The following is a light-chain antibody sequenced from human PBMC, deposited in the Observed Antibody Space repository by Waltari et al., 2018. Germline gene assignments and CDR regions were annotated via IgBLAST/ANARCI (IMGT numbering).Light chain of an antibody. CDR1: TTNIGSNS. CDR2: RND. J-gene: IGLJ3*02. Sequence: QSVLTQPPSASGTPGQRVTISCSGSTTNIGSNSVTWYQQLPGAAPKLLIYRNDQRPSGVPDRFSGSKTGTSASLAISGLRSEDEADYYCAAWDDSLRGFIMFGGGTKLTVL. V-gene: IGLV1-47*01. CDR3: AAWDDSLRGFIM.